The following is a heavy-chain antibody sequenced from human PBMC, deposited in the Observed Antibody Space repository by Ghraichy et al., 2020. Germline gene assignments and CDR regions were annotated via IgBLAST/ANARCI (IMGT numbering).Heavy chain of an antibody. J-gene: IGHJ5*02. V-gene: IGHV4-34*01. Sequence: SETLSLTCAVYGGSFGDYSWTWIRQSPGKGLEWIGEIDQSGGTNYNPSLKSRVTISLDTSKNQFSLKLTSVTAADTAVYFCARAPALGAWGQGNLVTVSS. CDR2: IDQSGGT. D-gene: IGHD7-27*01. CDR3: ARAPALGA. CDR1: GGSFGDYS.